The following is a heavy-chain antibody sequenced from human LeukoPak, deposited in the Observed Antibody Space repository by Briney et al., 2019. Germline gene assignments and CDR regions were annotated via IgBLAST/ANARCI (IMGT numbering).Heavy chain of an antibody. J-gene: IGHJ5*02. V-gene: IGHV3-23*01. CDR3: ARMIRDYGDSNWFDP. CDR1: GLTFSSYA. Sequence: GGSLRLSCAASGLTFSSYAMSWVRQAPGKGLEWVSAISGSGGTTYYANSVKGRFTFSRDNSKNTLYLQMNSLRAEDTAIYYCARMIRDYGDSNWFDPWGQGTLVTVSS. D-gene: IGHD4-17*01. CDR2: ISGSGGTT.